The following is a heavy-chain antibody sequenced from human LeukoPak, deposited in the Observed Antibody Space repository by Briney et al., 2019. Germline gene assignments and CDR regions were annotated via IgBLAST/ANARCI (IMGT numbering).Heavy chain of an antibody. CDR3: ASSPNWNEAEYYFEH. D-gene: IGHD1-1*01. Sequence: GGSLRLSCAASGFTFSSYWMHWVRQAPGKGLVWVSRINSDGSSTSYADSVKGRFTISRDHAKNSLYLQMNSLRAEDTAVYFCASSPNWNEAEYYFEHWGRGTLVIVAS. J-gene: IGHJ4*02. CDR1: GFTFSSYW. CDR2: INSDGSST. V-gene: IGHV3-74*01.